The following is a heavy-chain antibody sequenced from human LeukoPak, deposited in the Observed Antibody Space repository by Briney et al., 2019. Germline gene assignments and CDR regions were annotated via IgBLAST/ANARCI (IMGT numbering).Heavy chain of an antibody. J-gene: IGHJ4*02. CDR3: ARVEASGYDYGAFDY. CDR2: ISSGGSSI. Sequence: PGGSLRLSCAASGFIFSDYYMSWIRQAPGKGLEWVSYISSGGSSIYYADSVKGRFTISRDNAKNSLYLQMNSLRAEDTAVYYCARVEASGYDYGAFDYWGQGTLVTVSS. CDR1: GFIFSDYY. D-gene: IGHD5-12*01. V-gene: IGHV3-11*04.